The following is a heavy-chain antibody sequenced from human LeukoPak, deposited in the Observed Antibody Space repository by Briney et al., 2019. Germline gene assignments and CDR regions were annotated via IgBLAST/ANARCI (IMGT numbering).Heavy chain of an antibody. CDR2: ISYDGTNK. Sequence: GRSLRLSCAASGFTFSNYAIHWIRQGPGKGLKWVAIISYDGTNKYYADSVKGRFSISRDNSKNTLYLQMNSLRPEDTAVYYCAKAVGFGEAYVMDVWGQGTTVTVSS. CDR1: GFTFSNYA. CDR3: AKAVGFGEAYVMDV. V-gene: IGHV3-30*18. D-gene: IGHD3-10*01. J-gene: IGHJ6*02.